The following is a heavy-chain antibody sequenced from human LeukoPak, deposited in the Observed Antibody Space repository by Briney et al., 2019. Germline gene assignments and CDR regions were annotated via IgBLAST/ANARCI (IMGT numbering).Heavy chain of an antibody. CDR2: INHSGST. V-gene: IGHV4-34*01. CDR3: ARRRPYYDSSGYYLDAFDI. J-gene: IGHJ3*02. D-gene: IGHD3-22*01. CDR1: GGSFSGYY. Sequence: PSETLSLTCAVYGGSFSGYYWSWIRQPPGKGLEWIGEINHSGSTNYNPSLKSRVTISVDTSKNQFSLKLSSVTAADTAVYYCARRRPYYDSSGYYLDAFDIWGQGTMVTVSS.